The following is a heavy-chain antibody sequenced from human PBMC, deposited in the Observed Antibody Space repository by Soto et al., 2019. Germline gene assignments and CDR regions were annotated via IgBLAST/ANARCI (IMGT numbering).Heavy chain of an antibody. J-gene: IGHJ5*02. Sequence: SVKVSCKASGGTFSSYTISWVRQAPGQGLEWMGRIIPIDGIANYAQKFQGRVTITADTSTSTAYMELRSLRSDDTAVYYCARGVGSGSYYNQYNWFDPWGQGTLVTVSS. CDR3: ARGVGSGSYYNQYNWFDP. V-gene: IGHV1-69*02. D-gene: IGHD3-10*01. CDR1: GGTFSSYT. CDR2: IIPIDGIA.